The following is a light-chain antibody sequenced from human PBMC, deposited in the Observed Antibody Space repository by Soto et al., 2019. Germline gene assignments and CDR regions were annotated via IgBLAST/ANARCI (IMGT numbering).Light chain of an antibody. CDR2: SNN. V-gene: IGLV1-44*01. Sequence: QTVLTEPPSVSGTRGQRVSMSGSCGNSNVGSHTVNWYQHLPGTAPTLLIFSNNQRPSGVPARFSGSKSGTSPSLAISGLQSGDEGDYYCAAWDDSLNDFYVFGTGTKVTVL. CDR3: AAWDDSLNDFYV. J-gene: IGLJ1*01. CDR1: NSNVGSHT.